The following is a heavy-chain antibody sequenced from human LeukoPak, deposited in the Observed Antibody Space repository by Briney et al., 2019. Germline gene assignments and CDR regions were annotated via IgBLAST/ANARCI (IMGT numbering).Heavy chain of an antibody. CDR1: GFTLSDYY. Sequence: GGSLRLSCAASGFTLSDYYMSSVRQARGKGLECVTYISSSGSNIYYADSVKRRFTISRDNAKNSLYLQMNSLRAEDTAVYYCARDQGYDFCSGYGDYWGQGTLVTVSS. CDR3: ARDQGYDFCSGYGDY. J-gene: IGHJ4*02. CDR2: ISSSGSNI. D-gene: IGHD3-3*01. V-gene: IGHV3-11*04.